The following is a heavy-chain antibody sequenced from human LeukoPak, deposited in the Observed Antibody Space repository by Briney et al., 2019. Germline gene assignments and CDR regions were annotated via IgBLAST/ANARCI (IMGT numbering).Heavy chain of an antibody. CDR3: ASYEQSVSNWYFDL. J-gene: IGHJ2*01. Sequence: PGGSLRLSCAASGFTFSSYGMHWVRQAPGKGLEWVAVIWYDGSNKYYADSVKGRFTISRDNSKNTLYLQMNSLRAEDTAVYYCASYEQSVSNWYFDLWGRGTLVTVSP. D-gene: IGHD3-16*01. CDR1: GFTFSSYG. CDR2: IWYDGSNK. V-gene: IGHV3-33*01.